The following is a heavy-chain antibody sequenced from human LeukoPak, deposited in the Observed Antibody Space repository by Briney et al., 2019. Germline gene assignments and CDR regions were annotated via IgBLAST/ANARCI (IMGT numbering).Heavy chain of an antibody. CDR3: ARDVSESSSWYLYYYYYYMDV. J-gene: IGHJ6*03. D-gene: IGHD6-13*01. CDR1: GFTFSSYG. CDR2: ILYDGSNK. Sequence: GGSLRLSCAASGFTFSSYGMHWVRQAPGKGLEWVAVILYDGSNKYYADSVKGRFTISRDNSKNTLFLQMNSVRAEDTAVYYCARDVSESSSWYLYYYYYYMDVWGKGTTVTVSS. V-gene: IGHV3-30*03.